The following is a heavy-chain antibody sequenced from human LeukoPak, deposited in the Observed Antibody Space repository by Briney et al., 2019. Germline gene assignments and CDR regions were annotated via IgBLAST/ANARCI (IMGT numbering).Heavy chain of an antibody. CDR1: GYTFASYG. J-gene: IGHJ3*02. CDR2: VSAYNGNT. V-gene: IGHV1-18*01. Sequence: APVKVSCKASGYTFASYGISWVRQAPGQGLEWMGWVSAYNGNTNYAQKLQGRVTMTTDTSTSTAYMELRSLRSDDTAVYYCARAKVRGAAAGTTNAFDIWGQGTMVTVSS. CDR3: ARAKVRGAAAGTTNAFDI. D-gene: IGHD6-13*01.